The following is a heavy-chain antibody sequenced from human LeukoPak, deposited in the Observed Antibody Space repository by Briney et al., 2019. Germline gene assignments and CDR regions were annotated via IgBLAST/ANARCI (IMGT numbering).Heavy chain of an antibody. CDR3: TTSGSYYYYYYGMDV. V-gene: IGHV3-11*01. J-gene: IGHJ6*02. Sequence: GGSLRLSCAASGFTFSDYYMSWIRPAPGKGLEWVSYISCSGSTIYYADSVKGRFTISRDNAKNSLYLQMNSLKTEDTAVYYCTTSGSYYYYYYGMDVWGQGTTVTVSS. CDR2: ISCSGSTI. D-gene: IGHD3-10*01. CDR1: GFTFSDYY.